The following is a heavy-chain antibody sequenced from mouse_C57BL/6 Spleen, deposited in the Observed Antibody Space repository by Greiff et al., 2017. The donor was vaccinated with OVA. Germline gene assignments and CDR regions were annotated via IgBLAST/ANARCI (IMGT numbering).Heavy chain of an antibody. Sequence: EVNVVESGGGLVKPGGSLKLSCAASGFTFSSYAMSWVRQTPEKRLEWVATISDGGSYTYYPDNVKGRFTISRDNAKNNLYLQMSHLKSEDTAMYYCARDRGNYAYYYAMDYWGQGTSVTVSS. CDR2: ISDGGSYT. D-gene: IGHD2-1*01. CDR3: ARDRGNYAYYYAMDY. V-gene: IGHV5-4*01. CDR1: GFTFSSYA. J-gene: IGHJ4*01.